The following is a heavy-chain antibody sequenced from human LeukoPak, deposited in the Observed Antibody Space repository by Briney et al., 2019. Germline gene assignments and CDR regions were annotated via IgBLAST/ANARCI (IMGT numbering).Heavy chain of an antibody. J-gene: IGHJ4*02. CDR1: GYTFTGYY. D-gene: IGHD3-16*02. CDR3: ARGTGDYVWGSYHH. V-gene: IGHV1-2*02. Sequence: ASVKVSCKASGYTFTGYYMHWVRQAPGQGLEWMGWINPNSGGTNYAQKFQGRVTMTRDTSISTAYMELSRLRSDDTAVYYCARGTGDYVWGSYHHWGQGTLVTVSS. CDR2: INPNSGGT.